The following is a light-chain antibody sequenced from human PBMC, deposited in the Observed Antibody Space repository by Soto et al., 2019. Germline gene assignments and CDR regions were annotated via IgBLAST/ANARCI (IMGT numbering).Light chain of an antibody. Sequence: QSVLTQPASVSVSPGQSITFSCTGASSDVGSYNLVSWYQHHPGKAPKLMIYEVSRRPSGVSNRFSGSKSGNTASLTISGLQAEDEADYYCCSYAGSSTFLYVFGTGTKVTVL. CDR2: EVS. V-gene: IGLV2-23*02. CDR3: CSYAGSSTFLYV. J-gene: IGLJ1*01. CDR1: SSDVGSYNL.